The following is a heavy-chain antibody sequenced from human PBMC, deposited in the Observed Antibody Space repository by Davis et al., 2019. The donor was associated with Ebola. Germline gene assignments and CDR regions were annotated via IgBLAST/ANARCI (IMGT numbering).Heavy chain of an antibody. CDR1: GGSFSSHP. CDR3: ARDFDGGNYYFDY. Sequence: SVKVSCKTSGGSFSSHPISWVRQAPRQELEWMGGTIPIFDTPHYAQKFQGRITITADASTSTAYMELSSLRSEDTATYFCARDFDGGNYYFDYWGPGTPVTVSS. V-gene: IGHV1-69*13. J-gene: IGHJ4*02. D-gene: IGHD3-9*01. CDR2: TIPIFDTP.